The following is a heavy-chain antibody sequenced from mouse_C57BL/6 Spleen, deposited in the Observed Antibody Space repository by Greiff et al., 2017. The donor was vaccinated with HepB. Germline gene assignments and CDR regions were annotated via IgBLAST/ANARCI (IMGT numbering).Heavy chain of an antibody. CDR1: GYAFSSSW. CDR2: IYPGDGDT. D-gene: IGHD1-1*01. V-gene: IGHV1-82*01. J-gene: IGHJ4*01. CDR3: ARPSYYYGSSYYAMDY. Sequence: VKLVESGPELVKPGASVKISCKASGYAFSSSWMNWVKQRPGKGLEWIGRIYPGDGDTNYNGKFKGKATLTADKSSSTAYMQLSSLTSEDSAVYFCARPSYYYGSSYYAMDYWGQGTSVTVSS.